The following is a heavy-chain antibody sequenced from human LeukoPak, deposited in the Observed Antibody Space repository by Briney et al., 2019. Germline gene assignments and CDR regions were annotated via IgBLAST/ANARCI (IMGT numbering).Heavy chain of an antibody. J-gene: IGHJ3*02. V-gene: IGHV4-59*01. CDR1: GGSISSYY. D-gene: IGHD2-2*02. CDR2: IYYSGST. Sequence: SETLSLTCTVSGGSISSYYWSWIRQPPGKGLEWIGYIYYSGSTNYNPSLKSRVTISVDTSKNQFSLKLSSVTAADTAVYYCARGCPSRLSSTSCYNAFDIWGQGTMVTVSS. CDR3: ARGCPSRLSSTSCYNAFDI.